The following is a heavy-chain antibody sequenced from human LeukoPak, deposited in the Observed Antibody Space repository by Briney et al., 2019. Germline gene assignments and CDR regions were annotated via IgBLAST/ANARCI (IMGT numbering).Heavy chain of an antibody. D-gene: IGHD6-25*01. CDR1: GYSISSGYY. CDR3: ARVTAYSSENYFDY. CDR2: IYHSGST. J-gene: IGHJ4*02. Sequence: KPSETLSLTCAVSGYSISSGYYWGWIRQPPGKGLAWIGSIYHSGSTYYNPSLKSRVTISVDTSKNQFSLKLSSVTAADTAVYYCARVTAYSSENYFDYWGQGTLVTVSS. V-gene: IGHV4-38-2*01.